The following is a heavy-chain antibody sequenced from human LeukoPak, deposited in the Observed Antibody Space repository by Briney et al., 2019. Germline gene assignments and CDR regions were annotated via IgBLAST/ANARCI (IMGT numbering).Heavy chain of an antibody. V-gene: IGHV4-59*01. D-gene: IGHD6-13*01. CDR2: IYYSGST. J-gene: IGHJ4*02. CDR3: ARAPSGGQQLAPFDY. Sequence: SETLSLTCTVSGGSISSYYWSWIRQPPEKGLEWIGYIYYSGSTNYNPSLKSRVTISVDTSKNQFSLKLSSVTAADTAVYYCARAPSGGQQLAPFDYWGQGTLVTVSS. CDR1: GGSISSYY.